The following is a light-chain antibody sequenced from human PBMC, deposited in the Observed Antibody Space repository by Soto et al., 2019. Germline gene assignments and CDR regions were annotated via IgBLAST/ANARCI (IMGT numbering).Light chain of an antibody. CDR1: QSVSSSY. Sequence: EIELTQSPATLSLSPGERATLSCRASQSVSSSYLAWYQQKPGQAPIHLIYGASSRATGIPDRFSGSVSGTDFTLTISRLEPEDFAVYYCQQYGSSPRTFGQGTKVEIK. V-gene: IGKV3-20*01. CDR2: GAS. J-gene: IGKJ1*01. CDR3: QQYGSSPRT.